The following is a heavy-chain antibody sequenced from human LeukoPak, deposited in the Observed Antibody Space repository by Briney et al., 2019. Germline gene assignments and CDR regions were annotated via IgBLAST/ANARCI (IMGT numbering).Heavy chain of an antibody. CDR2: IYSGGST. D-gene: IGHD6-13*01. Sequence: GGSLRLSCAASGFTVSSNYMSWVRQAPGKGLEWVSVIYSGGSTYYADSVKGRFTISRDNSKNTLYLQMNSLRAEDTAVYYCARTRTMSSSWYDYWGQGTLVTVSS. V-gene: IGHV3-53*01. J-gene: IGHJ4*02. CDR1: GFTVSSNY. CDR3: ARTRTMSSSWYDY.